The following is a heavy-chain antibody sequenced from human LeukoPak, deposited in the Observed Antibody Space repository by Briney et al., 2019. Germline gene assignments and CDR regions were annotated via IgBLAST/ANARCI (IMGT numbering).Heavy chain of an antibody. CDR3: ARGSSRWFREPTTRGGIDP. V-gene: IGHV4-34*01. CDR2: INHGGST. J-gene: IGHJ5*02. CDR1: GGSFNNNY. D-gene: IGHD3-10*01. Sequence: SETLSLTCGVYGGSFNNNYWSWIRQPPGKGLEWIGEINHGGSTNYNPSLKRRVTISVDTSKNQFSLRLSSVTAADTAVYYCARGSSRWFREPTTRGGIDPWGQGTLVTVSS.